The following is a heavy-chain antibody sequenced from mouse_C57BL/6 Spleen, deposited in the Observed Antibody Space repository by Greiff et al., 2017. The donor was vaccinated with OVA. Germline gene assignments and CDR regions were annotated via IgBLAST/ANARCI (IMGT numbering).Heavy chain of an antibody. J-gene: IGHJ3*01. CDR3: AGYDYDGAWFAY. Sequence: EVKLQESGAELVKPGASVKLSCTASGFNIKDYYMHWVKQRTEQGLEWIGRIDPEDGETKYAPKFQGKATITADTSSKTAYLQLSSLTSEDTAVYYCAGYDYDGAWFAYWGQGTLVTVSA. V-gene: IGHV14-2*01. D-gene: IGHD2-4*01. CDR1: GFNIKDYY. CDR2: IDPEDGET.